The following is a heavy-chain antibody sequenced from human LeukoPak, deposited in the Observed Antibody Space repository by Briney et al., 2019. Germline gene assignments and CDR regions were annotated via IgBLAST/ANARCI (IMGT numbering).Heavy chain of an antibody. CDR1: GFTFSNAW. CDR2: INHSGST. CDR3: ARGVRSGYDY. V-gene: IGHV4-34*01. J-gene: IGHJ4*02. Sequence: GSLRLSCAASGFTFSNAWMSWIRQPPGKGLEWIGEINHSGSTNYNPSLKSRVTISVDTSKNQFSLKLSPVTAADTAVYYCARGVRSGYDYWGQGTLVTVSS. D-gene: IGHD3-3*01.